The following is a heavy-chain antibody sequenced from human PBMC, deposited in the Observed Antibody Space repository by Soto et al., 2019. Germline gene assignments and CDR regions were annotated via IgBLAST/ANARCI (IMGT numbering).Heavy chain of an antibody. V-gene: IGHV3-23*01. CDR3: AKDGEIYCCSTSCYPPFNWFDP. Sequence: PGGSLRLSCAASGFTFSSYAMSWVRQAPGKGLEWVSAISGSGGSTYYAETVKGRFTISRDNSKNTLYLQMNSLRAEDTAVYYCAKDGEIYCCSTSCYPPFNWFDPWGQGTLVTVSS. CDR1: GFTFSSYA. CDR2: ISGSGGST. J-gene: IGHJ5*02. D-gene: IGHD2-2*01.